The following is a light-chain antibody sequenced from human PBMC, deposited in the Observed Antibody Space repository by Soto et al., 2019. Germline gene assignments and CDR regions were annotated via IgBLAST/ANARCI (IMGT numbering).Light chain of an antibody. Sequence: ETVLTQSPGTLSLSPGARATLSCRASQTIRSNYLAWYRQTPGQAPRLLIYGASNRATGIADRFSGSGSGTDFTLIIGRLEPEDFALYYCQQYGSSPWTFGQGTKVEIK. J-gene: IGKJ1*01. CDR3: QQYGSSPWT. V-gene: IGKV3-20*01. CDR1: QTIRSNY. CDR2: GAS.